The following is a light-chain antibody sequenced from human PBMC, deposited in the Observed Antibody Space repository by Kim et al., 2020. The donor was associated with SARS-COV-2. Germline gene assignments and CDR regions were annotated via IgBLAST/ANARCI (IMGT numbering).Light chain of an antibody. V-gene: IGKV3D-7*01. Sequence: EIVMTQSPDTLSLSPGERATLSCRASQSLSSTYLAWYQQKPGQAPRLLIYGASTRATGVPSRFSGSGSGTDFTLTINSLQPEDFAVYYCQQDYNFPLTFCGGTKVDIK. CDR2: GAS. J-gene: IGKJ4*01. CDR3: QQDYNFPLT. CDR1: QSLSSTY.